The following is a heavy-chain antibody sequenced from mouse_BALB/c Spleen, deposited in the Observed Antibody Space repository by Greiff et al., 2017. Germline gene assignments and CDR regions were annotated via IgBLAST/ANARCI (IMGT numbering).Heavy chain of an antibody. CDR1: GYSITSGYS. Sequence: EVKLQESGPDLVKPSQSLSLTCTVTGYSITSGYSWHWIRQFPGNQLEWMGYIHYSGSTNYNPSLKSRISITRDTSKNQFFLQLNSVTTEDTATYYCASGWYDYDVAYWGQGTLVTVSA. J-gene: IGHJ3*01. V-gene: IGHV3-1*02. CDR3: ASGWYDYDVAY. D-gene: IGHD2-4*01. CDR2: IHYSGST.